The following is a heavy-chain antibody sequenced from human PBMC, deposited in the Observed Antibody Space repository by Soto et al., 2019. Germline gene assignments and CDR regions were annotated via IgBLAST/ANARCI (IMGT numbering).Heavy chain of an antibody. CDR1: GLIFSSYC. V-gene: IGHV3-30*18. D-gene: IGHD1-1*01. Sequence: RILACAASGLIFSSYCMHCVRQAPGKGLEWVAAISYDGINKYYADSVKGRFTVSRDNSKNTLYLQMNSLRAEDKAVYYCAKTPVHNRYIKSWLDLANGMHXWGQATTVPVS. CDR3: AKTPVHNRYIKSWLDLANGMHX. J-gene: IGHJ6*02. CDR2: ISYDGINK.